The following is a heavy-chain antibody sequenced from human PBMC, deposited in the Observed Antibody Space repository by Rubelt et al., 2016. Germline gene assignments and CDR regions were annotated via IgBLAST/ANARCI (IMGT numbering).Heavy chain of an antibody. J-gene: IGHJ2*01. V-gene: IGHV1-3*01. CDR1: GYTFTSYA. CDR3: ARSKDTAMVTDADWYFDL. Sequence: QVQLVQSGAEVKKPGASVQVSCKASGYTFTSYAMHWVRQAPGQRLEWMGWINAGYGNTQYSPTFQGRGTITRDTSAITAYMELSSLRSEDTAVYYCARSKDTAMVTDADWYFDLWGRGTLVTVSS. CDR2: INAGYGNT. D-gene: IGHD5-18*01.